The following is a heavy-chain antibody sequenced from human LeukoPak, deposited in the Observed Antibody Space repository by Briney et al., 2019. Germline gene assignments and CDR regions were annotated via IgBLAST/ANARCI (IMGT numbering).Heavy chain of an antibody. J-gene: IGHJ6*03. CDR3: ARNGPYGSAYYFYMDV. V-gene: IGHV3-33*01. CDR1: GFTFSSAG. CDR2: IWYDGYIK. D-gene: IGHD3-10*01. Sequence: QTGGSLRLSCAASGFTFSSAGMHWVRQPPGKGLEWVAVIWYDGYIKYYADSVKGRFTISRDNSKNTLYLQMNSLRAEDTAVYFCARNGPYGSAYYFYMDVWGTGTTVTVSS.